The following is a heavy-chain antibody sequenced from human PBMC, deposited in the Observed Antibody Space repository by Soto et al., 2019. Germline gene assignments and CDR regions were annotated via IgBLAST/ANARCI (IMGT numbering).Heavy chain of an antibody. CDR1: GHSINSDYH. CDR2: IYPGGGT. D-gene: IGHD3-10*01. J-gene: IGHJ4*02. Sequence: PSETLSLTCTVAGHSINSDYHWGWIRQPPGKGLEWIGSIYPGGGTYYSPSLKSRVTISIDTSKNQFSLRLTSVTAADTAMYYCARKGYYPSGRINLFDSWGQGTLVTVSS. CDR3: ARKGYYPSGRINLFDS. V-gene: IGHV4-38-2*02.